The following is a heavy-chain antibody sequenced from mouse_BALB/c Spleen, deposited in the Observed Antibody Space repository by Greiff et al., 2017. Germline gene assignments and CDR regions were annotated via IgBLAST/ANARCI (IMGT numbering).Heavy chain of an antibody. CDR2: INPSNGGT. CDR1: GYTFTSYY. D-gene: IGHD1-1*01. Sequence: VQLQQPGAELVKPGASVKLSCKASGYTFTSYYMYWVKQRPGQGLEWIGGINPSNGGTNFNDKFKSKATLTVDKSSSTAYMQLSSLTSEDSAVYYCTTITTVVPYYFDYWGQGTTLTVSS. CDR3: TTITTVVPYYFDY. V-gene: IGHV1-53*01. J-gene: IGHJ2*01.